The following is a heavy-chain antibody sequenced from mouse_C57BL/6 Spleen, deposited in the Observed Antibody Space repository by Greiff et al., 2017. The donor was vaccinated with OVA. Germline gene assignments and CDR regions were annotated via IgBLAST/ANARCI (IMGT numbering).Heavy chain of an antibody. V-gene: IGHV5-9-1*02. CDR3: TRELGRDWYFDV. D-gene: IGHD4-1*01. CDR2: FSSGGDYI. CDR1: GFTFSSYA. Sequence: EVKLVESGEGLVKPGGSLTLSCAASGFTFSSYAMSWVRPTPEQRLEWVAYFSSGGDYIYYADTVKGRFTISRDNARNTLYLQMSSLKSEDTAMYYCTRELGRDWYFDVGGTGTTVTVSS. J-gene: IGHJ1*03.